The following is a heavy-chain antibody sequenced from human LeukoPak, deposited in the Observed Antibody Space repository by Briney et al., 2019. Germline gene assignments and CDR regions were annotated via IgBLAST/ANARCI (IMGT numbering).Heavy chain of an antibody. D-gene: IGHD6-25*01. CDR1: GSIFTNYW. V-gene: IGHV5-51*01. CDR2: FNPRDSST. J-gene: IGHJ5*02. Sequence: GASLQISCKTSGSIFTNYWLAWVRPMPGKGLEWVGIFNPRDSSTRYSPSFQGQVTFSADNSISTAYLQWSSLRASDTAIYYCARHYGSAWFAHWGQGTQVTVSS. CDR3: ARHYGSAWFAH.